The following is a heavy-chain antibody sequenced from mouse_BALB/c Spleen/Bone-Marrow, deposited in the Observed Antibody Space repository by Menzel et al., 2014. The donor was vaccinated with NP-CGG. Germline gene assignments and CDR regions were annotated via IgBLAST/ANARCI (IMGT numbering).Heavy chain of an antibody. J-gene: IGHJ4*01. CDR1: GYTFTSYR. Sequence: VELQQSGAELAKPGASVKMSCKDSGYTFTSYRMHWVKQRPGQGLEWIGYINPSTGYTDYNQKFNDKATLTADKSSSTTYMQLSILTSKDAADYYCARDNPFSAMDYWGQGTSVTVSS. CDR2: INPSTGYT. V-gene: IGHV1-4*01. CDR3: ARDNPFSAMDY.